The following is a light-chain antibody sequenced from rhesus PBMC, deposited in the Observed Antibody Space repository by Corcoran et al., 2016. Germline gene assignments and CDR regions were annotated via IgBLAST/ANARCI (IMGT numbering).Light chain of an antibody. Sequence: DIQMTQSPSSLSASVGDKVTITCRASQGISSRLAWYPQKPGKAPKRLIDAASSWQSGVPSRFGGRGCGTAYTLTISSLHPEDFSTYYCQQGYNTPYRFGQGTKVEIK. CDR1: QGISSR. J-gene: IGKJ2*01. V-gene: IGKV1-18*01. CDR3: QQGYNTPYR. CDR2: AAS.